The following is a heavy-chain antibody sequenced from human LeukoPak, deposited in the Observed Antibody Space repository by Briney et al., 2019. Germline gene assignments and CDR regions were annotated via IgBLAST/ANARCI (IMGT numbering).Heavy chain of an antibody. CDR1: GGTFSSYA. Sequence: SVKVSCKASGGTFSSYAISWVRQAPGQGLEWMGGIIPIFGTANYAQKFQGRVTMTRDTSTSTVYMELSSLRSEDTAVYYCARGVGVGWDDAFDIWGQGTMVTVSS. CDR3: ARGVGVGWDDAFDI. D-gene: IGHD6-19*01. J-gene: IGHJ3*02. V-gene: IGHV1-69*05. CDR2: IIPIFGTA.